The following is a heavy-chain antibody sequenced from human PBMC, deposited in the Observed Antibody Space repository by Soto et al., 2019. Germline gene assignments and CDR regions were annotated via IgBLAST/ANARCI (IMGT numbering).Heavy chain of an antibody. CDR1: GGSISSYY. D-gene: IGHD6-19*01. V-gene: IGHV4-59*01. CDR2: IYYSGST. J-gene: IGHJ4*02. Sequence: SETLSLTCTVSGGSISSYYWSWIRQPPGKGLEWIGYIYYSGSTNYNPSLKSRVTISVDTSKNQFSLKLSSVTAADTAVYYCARGIAVAGFDYWGQGTLVTVSS. CDR3: ARGIAVAGFDY.